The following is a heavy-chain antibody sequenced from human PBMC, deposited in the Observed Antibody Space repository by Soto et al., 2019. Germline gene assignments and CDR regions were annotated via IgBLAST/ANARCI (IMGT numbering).Heavy chain of an antibody. CDR2: IYYSGST. Sequence: PSETLSLTCTVSGGSISSGGYYWSWIRQHPGKGLEWIGYIYYSGSTYYNPSLKSRVTISVDTSKNQFSLKLSSVTAADTAVYYCARCMVRGMYYFDYWGQGTLVTAPQ. CDR1: GGSISSGGYY. J-gene: IGHJ4*02. CDR3: ARCMVRGMYYFDY. V-gene: IGHV4-31*03. D-gene: IGHD3-10*01.